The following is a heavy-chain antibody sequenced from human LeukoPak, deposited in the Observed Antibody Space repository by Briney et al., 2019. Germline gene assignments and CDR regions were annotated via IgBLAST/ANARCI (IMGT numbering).Heavy chain of an antibody. CDR2: IIPIFGTA. Sequence: AGESLKASCKASGGTFSSYAISWVRQAPGQGLEWMGGIIPIFGTANYAQKFQGRVTITADKSTSTAYMELSSLRSEDTAVYYCATCSSSSAISYYYYYMDVWGKGTTVTVSS. CDR3: ATCSSSSAISYYYYYMDV. CDR1: GGTFSSYA. D-gene: IGHD6-6*01. V-gene: IGHV1-69*06. J-gene: IGHJ6*03.